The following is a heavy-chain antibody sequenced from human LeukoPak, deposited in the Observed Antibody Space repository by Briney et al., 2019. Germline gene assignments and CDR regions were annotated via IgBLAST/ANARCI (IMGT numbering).Heavy chain of an antibody. Sequence: PGGSLRLSCAASGFSVSTSYMSWVRQAPGKGLEWVSGISGSGGSTYYADSVKGRFTISRDNSKNTLYLQMNSLRAEDTAVYYCAKLTDIVATPTFDYWGQGTLVTVSS. D-gene: IGHD5-12*01. V-gene: IGHV3-23*01. J-gene: IGHJ4*02. CDR1: GFSVSTSY. CDR2: ISGSGGST. CDR3: AKLTDIVATPTFDY.